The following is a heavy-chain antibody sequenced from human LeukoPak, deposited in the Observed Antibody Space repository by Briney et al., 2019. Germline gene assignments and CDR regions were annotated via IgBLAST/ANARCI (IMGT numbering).Heavy chain of an antibody. CDR2: INHSGST. J-gene: IGHJ4*02. Sequence: TSETLSLTCAVYGGSFSGYYWSWIRQPPGKGLEWIGEINHSGSTNYNPSLKSRVNISVDTSKNQFSLKRSSVTAADTAVYYCARGKWLRPYYFDYWGQGTLVTVSS. V-gene: IGHV4-34*01. D-gene: IGHD5-12*01. CDR1: GGSFSGYY. CDR3: ARGKWLRPYYFDY.